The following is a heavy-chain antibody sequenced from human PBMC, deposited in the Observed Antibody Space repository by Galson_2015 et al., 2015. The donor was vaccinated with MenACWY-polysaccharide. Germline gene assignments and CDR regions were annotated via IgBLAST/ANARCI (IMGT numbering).Heavy chain of an antibody. CDR3: ANPGLSTGRASDADS. D-gene: IGHD2-2*01. Sequence: SLRLSCAASGFTFSSYTMSWVRQAPGKGLEWVSAISGSGASAYYADSVKGRFTISRDNSRNTLYLQMNSLRAEDTAIYYCANPGLSTGRASDADSWGQGTLVTVSS. CDR2: ISGSGASA. V-gene: IGHV3-23*01. CDR1: GFTFSSYT. J-gene: IGHJ4*02.